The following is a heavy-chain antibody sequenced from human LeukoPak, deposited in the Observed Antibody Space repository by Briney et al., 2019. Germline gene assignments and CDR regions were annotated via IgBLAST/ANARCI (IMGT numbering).Heavy chain of an antibody. J-gene: IGHJ4*02. CDR2: ISSSSSYI. V-gene: IGHV3-21*01. CDR3: ATADGSYSRSLGFDY. Sequence: KPSETLSLTCAVYGGSFSGYYWSWIRQPPGKGLEWVSSISSSSSYIYYADSVKGRFTISRDNAKNSLYLQMNSLRPEDMAIYYCATADGSYSRSLGFDYWGLGTLVTLSS. CDR1: GGSFSGYY. D-gene: IGHD1-26*01.